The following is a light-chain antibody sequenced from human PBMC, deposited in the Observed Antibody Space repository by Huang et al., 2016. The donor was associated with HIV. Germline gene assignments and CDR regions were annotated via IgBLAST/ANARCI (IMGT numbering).Light chain of an antibody. J-gene: IGKJ4*01. CDR3: QECDTWPRLA. Sequence: VVLTQSSATLSLSPGERATLSCMASQSIGNYVAWYQQKPGQPPRHLIYDASKKDTDSPSRFNGTGSGREFTLTISNLEAEDSEVYYCQECDTWPRLALGGGNKVEIK. CDR1: QSIGNY. CDR2: DAS. V-gene: IGKV3-11*02.